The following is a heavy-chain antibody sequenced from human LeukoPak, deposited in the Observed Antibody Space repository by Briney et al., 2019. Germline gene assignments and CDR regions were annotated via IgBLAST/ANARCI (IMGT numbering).Heavy chain of an antibody. CDR3: ARDQGIAAAGTDGMDV. CDR1: GFTFSSYW. J-gene: IGHJ6*04. D-gene: IGHD6-13*01. V-gene: IGHV3-7*03. CDR2: IKQDGSEK. Sequence: PGGSLRLSCAASGFTFSSYWMSWVRQAPGKGLEWVANIKQDGSEKSYVDSVKGRFTISRDNAKNSLYLQMNSLRAEDTAVYYCARDQGIAAAGTDGMDVWGKGTTVTVSS.